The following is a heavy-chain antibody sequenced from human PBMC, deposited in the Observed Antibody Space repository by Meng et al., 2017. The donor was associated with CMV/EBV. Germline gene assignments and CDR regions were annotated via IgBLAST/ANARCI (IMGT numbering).Heavy chain of an antibody. V-gene: IGHV3-30*02. Sequence: GGSLRLSCAASGFTFSSYGMYWVRQAPGKGLEWVAFIRYDGSNKYYADSVKGRFTISRDNSKNTLYLQMNSLRAEDTAVYYCARFVPAADYWGQGTLVTVSS. J-gene: IGHJ4*02. D-gene: IGHD2-2*01. CDR2: IRYDGSNK. CDR3: ARFVPAADY. CDR1: GFTFSSYG.